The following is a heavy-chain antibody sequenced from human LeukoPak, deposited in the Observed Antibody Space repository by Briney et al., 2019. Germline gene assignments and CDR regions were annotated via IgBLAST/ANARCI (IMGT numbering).Heavy chain of an antibody. Sequence: SETLSLTCAAYGGSFSGYDWSWIRQPPGKGLEWIAEINHSGSTNYNPSPKRRGTISVDTSKNQSPLKVSYVTAADTAVYYCARVEMDTISRRRYFDYWGQGTLVTVSS. J-gene: IGHJ4*02. V-gene: IGHV4-34*01. CDR1: GGSFSGYD. CDR2: INHSGST. D-gene: IGHD5-24*01. CDR3: ARVEMDTISRRRYFDY.